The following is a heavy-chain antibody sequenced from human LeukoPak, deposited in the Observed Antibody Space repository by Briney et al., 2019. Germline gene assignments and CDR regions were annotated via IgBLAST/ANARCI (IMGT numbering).Heavy chain of an antibody. D-gene: IGHD3-9*01. Sequence: PGGALRLSCAASGFTFSSYPMSWVRQAPGKGLEWVSAISGSGGSTYYADSEKGRFTISRDNSKNTLYLQMNSLRAEDTAVYYCAKVDYDILTGTFAYWGQGTLVTVSS. CDR1: GFTFSSYP. J-gene: IGHJ4*02. CDR2: ISGSGGST. CDR3: AKVDYDILTGTFAY. V-gene: IGHV3-23*01.